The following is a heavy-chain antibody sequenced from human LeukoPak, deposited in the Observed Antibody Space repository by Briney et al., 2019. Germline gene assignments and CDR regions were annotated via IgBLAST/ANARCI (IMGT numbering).Heavy chain of an antibody. V-gene: IGHV3-21*01. CDR2: ISSSSSYI. J-gene: IGHJ3*02. D-gene: IGHD2-8*02. Sequence: TGGSLRLSCAASGFTFSSYSMNWVRQAPGKGLEWVSSISSSSSYIYYADSVKGRFTISRDNAKNSLYLQMNSLRAEDTAVYYCARGGTGALYADDASDIWGQGTMVTVSS. CDR3: ARGGTGALYADDASDI. CDR1: GFTFSSYS.